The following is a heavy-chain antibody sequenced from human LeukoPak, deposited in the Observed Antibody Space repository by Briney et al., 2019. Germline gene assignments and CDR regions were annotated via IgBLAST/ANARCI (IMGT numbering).Heavy chain of an antibody. D-gene: IGHD1-7*01. CDR3: ARVSSNYMSSALYNWFDP. CDR2: ISYDGSNK. CDR1: GFTFSSYA. V-gene: IGHV3-30-3*01. J-gene: IGHJ5*02. Sequence: GGSLRLSCAASGFTFSSYAMHWVRQAPGKGLEWVAVISYDGSNKYYADSVKGRFTISRDNSKNTLYLRMNSLRAEDTAVYYCARVSSNYMSSALYNWFDPWGQGTLVTVSS.